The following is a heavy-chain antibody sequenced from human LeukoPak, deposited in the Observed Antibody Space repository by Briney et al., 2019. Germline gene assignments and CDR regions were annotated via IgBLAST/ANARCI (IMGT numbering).Heavy chain of an antibody. Sequence: GGSLRLSCAASGFTFSSYAMHWVRQAPGKGLEWVAVISYVGSNKYYADSVKGRFTISRDNSKNTLYLQMNSLRAEDTAVYYCAPPAAMVDYWGQGTLVTVSS. CDR3: APPAAMVDY. D-gene: IGHD2-2*01. CDR1: GFTFSSYA. V-gene: IGHV3-30*04. J-gene: IGHJ4*02. CDR2: ISYVGSNK.